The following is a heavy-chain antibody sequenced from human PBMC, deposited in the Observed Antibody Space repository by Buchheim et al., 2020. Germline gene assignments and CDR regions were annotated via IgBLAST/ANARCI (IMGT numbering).Heavy chain of an antibody. CDR2: INHSGST. D-gene: IGHD3-16*02. CDR1: GGSFSGYY. CDR3: ARIPTFGGVIVIGYFDY. J-gene: IGHJ4*02. Sequence: QVQLQQWGAGLLKPSETLSLTCAVYGGSFSGYYWSWIRQPPGKGLEWIGEINHSGSTNYNPSLKSRVTLSVDTSKNQFSLKLRSVTAADTAVYYCARIPTFGGVIVIGYFDYWGQGTL. V-gene: IGHV4-34*01.